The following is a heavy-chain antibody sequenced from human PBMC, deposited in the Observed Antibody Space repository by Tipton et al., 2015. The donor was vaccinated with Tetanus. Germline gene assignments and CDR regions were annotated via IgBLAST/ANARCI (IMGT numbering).Heavy chain of an antibody. Sequence: TLSLTCTVSGGSISSYYWSWIRQPPGKGLEWIGYIYYSGSTNYNPSLKSRVTISVDTSKSQFSLKLSSVTAADTAVYYCARSVDIVVVVAAMAFDYWGQGTLVTVSS. J-gene: IGHJ4*02. CDR2: IYYSGST. V-gene: IGHV4-59*07. CDR1: GGSISSYY. CDR3: ARSVDIVVVVAAMAFDY. D-gene: IGHD2-15*01.